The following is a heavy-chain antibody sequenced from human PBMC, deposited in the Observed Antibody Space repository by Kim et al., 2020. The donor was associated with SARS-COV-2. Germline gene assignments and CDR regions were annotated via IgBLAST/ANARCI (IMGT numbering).Heavy chain of an antibody. V-gene: IGHV3-30*18. Sequence: GGSLRLSCAASGFTFSSYGMHWVRQAPGKGLEWVAVISYDGSNKYYADSVKGRFTISRDNSKNTLYLQMNSLRAEDTAVYYCAKSWQLVHRRAVYWGQGTLVTVSS. CDR2: ISYDGSNK. J-gene: IGHJ4*02. CDR1: GFTFSSYG. D-gene: IGHD6-6*01. CDR3: AKSWQLVHRRAVY.